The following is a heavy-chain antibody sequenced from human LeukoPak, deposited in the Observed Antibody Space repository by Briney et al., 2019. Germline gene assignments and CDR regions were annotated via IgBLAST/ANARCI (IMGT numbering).Heavy chain of an antibody. Sequence: SSETLSLTCTVSGGSISSYYWSWIRQPPGKGLEWIGYIYYSGSTNYNPSLTSRVTISVDTSKNQFSLKLSSVTAADTAVYYCARTPDYYDSSGYPYYFDYWGQGTLVTVSS. CDR1: GGSISSYY. CDR2: IYYSGST. D-gene: IGHD3-22*01. J-gene: IGHJ4*02. V-gene: IGHV4-59*01. CDR3: ARTPDYYDSSGYPYYFDY.